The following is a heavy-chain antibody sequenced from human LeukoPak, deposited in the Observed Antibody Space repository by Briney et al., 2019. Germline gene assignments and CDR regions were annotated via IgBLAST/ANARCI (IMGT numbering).Heavy chain of an antibody. J-gene: IGHJ4*02. Sequence: SETLSLTCTVSGGSISSSSHYWGWIRQPPGKGLEWIGSIYYSGSTYYNPSLKSRVTISVDTSKNQFSLKLSSVTAADTAVYYCASGYFDYWGQGTLVTVSS. CDR1: GGSISSSSHY. CDR2: IYYSGST. V-gene: IGHV4-39*01. CDR3: ASGYFDY.